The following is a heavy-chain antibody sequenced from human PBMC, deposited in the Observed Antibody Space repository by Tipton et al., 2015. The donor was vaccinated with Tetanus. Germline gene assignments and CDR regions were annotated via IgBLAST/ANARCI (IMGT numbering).Heavy chain of an antibody. CDR3: ARQQPGIYYYVVDH. V-gene: IGHV4-31*03. D-gene: IGHD3-22*01. Sequence: TLSLTCTVSGGSVSSGSYYWSWIRQHPGKGLEWIGYTFHSGSTYYNLSLKSRVVISVDTSKNQFSLRLNSVTAADTAVYYCARQQPGIYYYVVDHWSQGTLVTV. CDR2: TFHSGST. J-gene: IGHJ4*02. CDR1: GGSVSSGSYY.